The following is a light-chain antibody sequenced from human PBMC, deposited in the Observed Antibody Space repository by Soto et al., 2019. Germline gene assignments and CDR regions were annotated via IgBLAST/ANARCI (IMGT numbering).Light chain of an antibody. V-gene: IGKV3-15*01. Sequence: EVVMTQSPATLSVSPGEGATLSCRASQSVSSKLAWYQQKPGQAPRLLIYGASTRATGIPARFSGSESGTEFALTISGRQSEDLAVYYCKHYDNWPFTFGPGTKVDI. CDR3: KHYDNWPFT. CDR2: GAS. CDR1: QSVSSK. J-gene: IGKJ3*01.